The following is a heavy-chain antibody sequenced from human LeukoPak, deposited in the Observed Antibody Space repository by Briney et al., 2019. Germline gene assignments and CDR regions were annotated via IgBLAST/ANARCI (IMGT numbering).Heavy chain of an antibody. J-gene: IGHJ4*02. Sequence: GGSLRPSCAASGFTFSSYAMSWVRQAPGKGLEWVSSISTSGGRTYYADSVKGRFTISRDNSKNTLYLQMNSLRAEDTAVYYCAKLNTYYYDSSGYYGWNYFDYWGQGTLVTVSS. CDR1: GFTFSSYA. D-gene: IGHD3-22*01. CDR2: ISTSGGRT. CDR3: AKLNTYYYDSSGYYGWNYFDY. V-gene: IGHV3-23*01.